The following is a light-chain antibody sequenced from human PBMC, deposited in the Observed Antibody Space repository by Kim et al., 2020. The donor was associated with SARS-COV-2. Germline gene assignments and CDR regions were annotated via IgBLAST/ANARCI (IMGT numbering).Light chain of an antibody. Sequence: DIQMTQSPSSLSASVADRVTITCRASQRINSFLNWYQQKPGKAPKLLIYAASSLQSGVPSRFSGSGSGTDFTLTISSLQPEDFATYFCQQTYSTPRTFGQGTKVDIK. CDR2: AAS. CDR1: QRINSF. CDR3: QQTYSTPRT. J-gene: IGKJ1*01. V-gene: IGKV1-39*01.